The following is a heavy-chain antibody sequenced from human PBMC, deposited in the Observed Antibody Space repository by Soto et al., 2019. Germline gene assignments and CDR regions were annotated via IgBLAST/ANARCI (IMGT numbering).Heavy chain of an antibody. D-gene: IGHD3-10*01. CDR1: GGSISSYY. V-gene: IGHV4-59*01. CDR3: ARELGFPDYYYYYGMDV. Sequence: KPSETLSLTCTVSGGSISSYYWSWIRQPPGKGLEWIGYIYYSGSTNYNPSLKSRVTISVDTSKNQFSLKLSSVTAADTAVYYCARELGFPDYYYYYGMDVWGQGTTVTVSS. CDR2: IYYSGST. J-gene: IGHJ6*02.